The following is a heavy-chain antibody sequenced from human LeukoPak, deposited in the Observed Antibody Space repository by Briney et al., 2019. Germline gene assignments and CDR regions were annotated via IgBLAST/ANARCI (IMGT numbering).Heavy chain of an antibody. D-gene: IGHD4/OR15-4a*01. V-gene: IGHV3-23*01. CDR1: GFAFSSYS. J-gene: IGHJ4*02. Sequence: HPGGSLRLSCVASGFAFSSYSMTWVRQAPGKGLECVSVISGSGGGTYYADSVKGRFTISRDNSKNTLYLQMNSLRAEDTAVYYCARSRMTMDFDYWGQGTLVTVSS. CDR3: ARSRMTMDFDY. CDR2: ISGSGGGT.